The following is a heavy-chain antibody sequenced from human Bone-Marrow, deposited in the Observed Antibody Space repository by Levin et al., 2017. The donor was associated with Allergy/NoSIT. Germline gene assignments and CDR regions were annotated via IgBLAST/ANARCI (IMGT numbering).Heavy chain of an antibody. CDR3: SRQTDNWFDP. CDR1: GDSIFSGSYY. V-gene: IGHV4-39*01. D-gene: IGHD2-21*02. J-gene: IGHJ5*02. CDR2: IYYNGNT. Sequence: SETLSLVCIVSGDSIFSGSYYWAWIRQPPGKGLEWIGQIYYNGNTYYNSSLKSRVTISADTSKNQISLKLRSVTAADTAVYYCSRQTDNWFDPWGQGTLVTVSS.